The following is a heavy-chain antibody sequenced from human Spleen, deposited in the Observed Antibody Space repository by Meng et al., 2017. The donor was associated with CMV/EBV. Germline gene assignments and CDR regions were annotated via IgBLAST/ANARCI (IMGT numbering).Heavy chain of an antibody. D-gene: IGHD6-19*01. CDR3: ARISSRGGDY. V-gene: IGHV2-70D*14. J-gene: IGHJ4*02. Sequence: SGPTLVKPTQPLTLTCPFSGFSLSTIGMRVSWIRQPPGKALEWLARIDWADDKFYSTSLRTRLTISKDTSKNQVVLTMTNMDPVDTATYYCARISSRGGDYWGQGTLVTVSS. CDR2: IDWADDK. CDR1: GFSLSTIGMR.